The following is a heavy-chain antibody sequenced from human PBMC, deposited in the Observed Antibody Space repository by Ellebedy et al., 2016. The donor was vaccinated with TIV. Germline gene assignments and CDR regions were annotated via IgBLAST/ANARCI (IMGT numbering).Heavy chain of an antibody. CDR1: RFSFSSYW. V-gene: IGHV3-7*01. D-gene: IGHD4-17*01. CDR2: INQDGSDT. CDR3: ATDGSYGDYRFSAHAFTM. J-gene: IGHJ3*02. Sequence: GGSLRPSCAASRFSFSSYWMSWVRQPPGKGLEWVANINQDGSDTYYVDSVRGRFTIARDNAKNSLYLQMNSLRAEDTSVYYCATDGSYGDYRFSAHAFTMWGQGTMVTVSS.